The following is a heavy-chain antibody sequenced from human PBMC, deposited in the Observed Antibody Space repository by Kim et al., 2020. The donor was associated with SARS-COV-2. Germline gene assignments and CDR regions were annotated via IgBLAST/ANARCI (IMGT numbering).Heavy chain of an antibody. Sequence: GGSLRLSCAASGFTFDDYAMHWVRQAPGKGLECVSGISWNSCSICYADSVKGRFTISRDNSKNSLYLQMNSLRAEDTAVYYCAKADTADYYGMDVWGQGTTVTASS. CDR3: AKADTADYYGMDV. CDR2: ISWNSCSI. V-gene: IGHV3-9*01. J-gene: IGHJ6*02. D-gene: IGHD5-18*01. CDR1: GFTFDDYA.